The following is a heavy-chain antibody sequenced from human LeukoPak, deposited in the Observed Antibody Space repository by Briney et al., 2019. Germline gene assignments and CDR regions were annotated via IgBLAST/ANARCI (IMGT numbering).Heavy chain of an antibody. CDR1: GFTFSSYS. Sequence: GGSLRLSCAASGFTFSSYSMNWVRQAPGKGLEWVSSISSSSSYIYYADSVKGRFTISRDNAKNSLYLQMNSLRAEDTAVYYCARDLPPQRLVRENYYGMDVWGQGTTVTVSS. J-gene: IGHJ6*02. D-gene: IGHD6-13*01. V-gene: IGHV3-21*01. CDR3: ARDLPPQRLVRENYYGMDV. CDR2: ISSSSSYI.